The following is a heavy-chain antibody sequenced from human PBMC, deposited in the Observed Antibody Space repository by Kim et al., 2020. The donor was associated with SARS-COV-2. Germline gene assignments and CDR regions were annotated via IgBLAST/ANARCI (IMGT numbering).Heavy chain of an antibody. Sequence: AAVKVSCKVSGYTLTELSMHWVRQAPGKGLEWMGGFDSEDGETIYAQKFQGRVTMTEDTSTDTAYMELSSLRSEDTAVYYCASVGCSSTSCYRAIDYWGQGTLVTVSS. J-gene: IGHJ4*02. CDR3: ASVGCSSTSCYRAIDY. CDR2: FDSEDGET. V-gene: IGHV1-24*01. D-gene: IGHD2-2*01. CDR1: GYTLTELS.